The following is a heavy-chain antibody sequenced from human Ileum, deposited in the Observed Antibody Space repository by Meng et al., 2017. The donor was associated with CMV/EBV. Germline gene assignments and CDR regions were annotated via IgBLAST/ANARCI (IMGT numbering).Heavy chain of an antibody. J-gene: IGHJ1*01. CDR3: AKDPNAARGVEYFQY. CDR1: GFTFSSFA. D-gene: IGHD3-10*01. Sequence: GGSLRLSCAASGFTFSSFAMSWVRQAPGKGLEWVSIIYSGGGSTYYSDSVRGRFTISRDNSKNTLYLQMNSLRADDTAVCYCAKDPNAARGVEYFQYWGQGSLVTVSS. CDR2: IYSGGGST. V-gene: IGHV3-23*03.